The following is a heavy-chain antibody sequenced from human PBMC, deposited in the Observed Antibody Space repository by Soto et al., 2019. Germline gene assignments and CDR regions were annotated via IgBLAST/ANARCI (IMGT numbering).Heavy chain of an antibody. CDR1: GGSISSSSYY. J-gene: IGHJ4*02. CDR3: ARHPGSIVVPSYFDY. D-gene: IGHD1-26*01. CDR2: IYYSGST. Sequence: QLQLQESGPGLVKPSETLSLTCTVSGGSISSSSYYWGWIRQPPGKGLEWIGSIYYSGSTYYNPSLKSRVTISVDTSKNQFSLKLSSVTAADTAVYYCARHPGSIVVPSYFDYWGQGTLVTVSS. V-gene: IGHV4-39*01.